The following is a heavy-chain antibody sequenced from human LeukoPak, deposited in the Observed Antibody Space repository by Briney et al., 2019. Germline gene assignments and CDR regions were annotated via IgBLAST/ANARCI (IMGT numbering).Heavy chain of an antibody. J-gene: IGHJ4*02. V-gene: IGHV3-23*01. CDR1: GLTFSSYA. D-gene: IGHD2-2*01. CDR3: AKSRPDQLLSDYFDY. CDR2: ISGSGGST. Sequence: GGSLILSWASSGLTFSSYAMSWLRQAPGKVLEWVSTISGSGGSTYYADSVKGRFTISRDNSKNTLYLQMNSLRAEDTAVYYCAKSRPDQLLSDYFDYWGQGTLVTVSS.